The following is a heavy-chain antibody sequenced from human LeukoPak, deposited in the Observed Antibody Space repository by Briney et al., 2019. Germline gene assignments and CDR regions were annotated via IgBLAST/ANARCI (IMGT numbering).Heavy chain of an antibody. CDR2: IYYSGST. CDR1: GGSIGSYH. J-gene: IGHJ3*02. CDR3: ARKEAPRDAFDI. V-gene: IGHV4-59*01. Sequence: SETLSLTCTVYGGSIGSYHWSWIRQPLGKGLEWIGYIYYSGSTNYNPSLKSRVTMSVDTSKNQFSLKLSSVTAADTAVYYCARKEAPRDAFDIWGQGTMVTVSS.